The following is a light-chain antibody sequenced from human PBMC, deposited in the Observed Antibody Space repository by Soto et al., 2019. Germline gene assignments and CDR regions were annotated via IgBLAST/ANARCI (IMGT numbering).Light chain of an antibody. J-gene: IGKJ4*01. CDR3: QQYGSSLLT. Sequence: EIVLVQSPGTLSLSPRERATLSCRASQSVPTTYLAWYQQKPGQPPRVLIYGASSRAAGIPDRFSASGSETDFTLTISRLEPEDFAVYYCQQYGSSLLTFGGGTKVELK. CDR2: GAS. V-gene: IGKV3-20*01. CDR1: QSVPTTY.